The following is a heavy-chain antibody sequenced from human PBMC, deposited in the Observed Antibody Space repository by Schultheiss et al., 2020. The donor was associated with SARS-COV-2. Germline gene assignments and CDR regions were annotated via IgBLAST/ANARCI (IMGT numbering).Heavy chain of an antibody. J-gene: IGHJ6*03. CDR2: MNPNSGNT. D-gene: IGHD3-3*01. Sequence: GGSLRLSCKASGYTFTSYGINWVRQATGQGLEWMGWMNPNSGNTGYAQKFQGRVTITADKSTSTAYMELSSLRSDDTAVYYCATTPYDFWSGYYMDVWGKGTTVTVSS. V-gene: IGHV1-8*03. CDR3: ATTPYDFWSGYYMDV. CDR1: GYTFTSYG.